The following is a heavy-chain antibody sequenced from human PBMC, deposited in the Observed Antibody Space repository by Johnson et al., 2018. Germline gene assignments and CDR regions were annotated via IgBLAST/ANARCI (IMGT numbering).Heavy chain of an antibody. V-gene: IGHV3-21*01. D-gene: IGHD5-18*01. CDR3: AGGYSYNFKPDGFDI. Sequence: VQLVESGGGLVKPGGSLRLSCAASGFSFSAYTMNWVRQAPGKGLEWVSSFTGSGSYIYYADSVNGRFTISRDNAKNSLYLQMNSLRAEDTAVYYCAGGYSYNFKPDGFDIWGQGTMVTVSS. CDR2: FTGSGSYI. J-gene: IGHJ3*02. CDR1: GFSFSAYT.